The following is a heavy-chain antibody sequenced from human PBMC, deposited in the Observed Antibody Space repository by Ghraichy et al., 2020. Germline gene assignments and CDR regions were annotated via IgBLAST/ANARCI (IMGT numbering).Heavy chain of an antibody. CDR1: GGSFSGYY. J-gene: IGHJ5*02. CDR3: ARASLSGTYYYGSGSSSYNWFDP. D-gene: IGHD3-10*01. V-gene: IGHV4-34*01. CDR2: INHSGST. Sequence: SETLSLTCAVYGGSFSGYYWSWIRQPPGKGLEWIGEINHSGSTNYNPSLKSRVTISVDTSKNQFSLKLSSVTAADTAVYYCARASLSGTYYYGSGSSSYNWFDPWGQGTLVTISS.